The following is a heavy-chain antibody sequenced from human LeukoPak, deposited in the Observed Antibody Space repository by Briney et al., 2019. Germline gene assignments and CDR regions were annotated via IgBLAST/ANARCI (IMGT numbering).Heavy chain of an antibody. CDR2: INHSGST. J-gene: IGHJ4*02. Sequence: SETLSLTCAVYGGSFSGYYWSWIRQPSGKGLEWIGEINHSGSTNYNPSLKSRVTISVDTSKNQFSLKLSSVTAADTAVYYCARGAYVGDIVATLTALFDYWGQGTLVTVSS. D-gene: IGHD5-12*01. V-gene: IGHV4-34*01. CDR3: ARGAYVGDIVATLTALFDY. CDR1: GGSFSGYY.